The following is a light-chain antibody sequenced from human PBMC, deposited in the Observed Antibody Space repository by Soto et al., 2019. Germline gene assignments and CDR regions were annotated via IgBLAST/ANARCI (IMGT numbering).Light chain of an antibody. V-gene: IGKV3-15*01. CDR1: QSVISK. CDR3: QQYNNWPLT. CDR2: GAS. Sequence: EVVMTHSPVTLSVSPGERATLSCRASQSVISKLAWYQQKPGQAPRLLIYGASTRATGITTRFSGSGSGTDFTLTISSLQSEDFAVYYCQQYNNWPLTVGGGTQVDIK. J-gene: IGKJ4*01.